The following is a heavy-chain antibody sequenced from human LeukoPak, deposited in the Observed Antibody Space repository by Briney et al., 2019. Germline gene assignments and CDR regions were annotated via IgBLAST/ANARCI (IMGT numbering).Heavy chain of an antibody. D-gene: IGHD6-13*01. CDR2: IYSGGST. J-gene: IGHJ6*03. V-gene: IGHV3-66*01. Sequence: GGSLRLSCAASGFTVSSNYMSWVRQAPGKGLEWVSFIYSGGSTYYADSVKGRFTISRDNSKNTLYLQMNSLKTEDTAVYYCTRDGYSSSWGPFYYYYYMDVWGKGTTVTVSS. CDR3: TRDGYSSSWGPFYYYYYMDV. CDR1: GFTVSSNY.